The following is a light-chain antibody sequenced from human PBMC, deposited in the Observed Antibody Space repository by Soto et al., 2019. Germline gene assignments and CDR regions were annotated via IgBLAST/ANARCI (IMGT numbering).Light chain of an antibody. CDR3: QQYNNWPRAT. CDR1: QSVNSN. V-gene: IGKV3-15*01. Sequence: EIVMTQSPATLSASPGERATLSCRASQSVNSNLAWYQQKPGQAPRLLIYGASTRVAGIPARFSGSGSGTEFSLTISSLQADDFGVYYCQQYNNWPRATFGGGTKVEI. J-gene: IGKJ4*02. CDR2: GAS.